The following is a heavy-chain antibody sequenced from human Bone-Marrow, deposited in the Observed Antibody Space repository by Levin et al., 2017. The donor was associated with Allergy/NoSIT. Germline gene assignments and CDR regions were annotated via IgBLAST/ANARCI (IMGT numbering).Heavy chain of an antibody. CDR2: ISGSGGST. CDR3: AKDGGFWSGPLS. CDR1: GFTFSSYA. J-gene: IGHJ4*02. Sequence: GESLKISCAASGFTFSSYAMSWVRQAPGKGLEWVSAISGSGGSTYYADSVKGRFTISRDNSKNTLYLQMNSLRAEDTAVYYCAKDGGFWSGPLSWGQGTLVTVSS. V-gene: IGHV3-23*01. D-gene: IGHD3-3*01.